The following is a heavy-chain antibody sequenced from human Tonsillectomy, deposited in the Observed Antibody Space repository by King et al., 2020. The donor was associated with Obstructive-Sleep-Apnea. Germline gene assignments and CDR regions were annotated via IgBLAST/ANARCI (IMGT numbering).Heavy chain of an antibody. Sequence: VQLVESGGGLVKPGGSLRLSCAASGFTFSDYYMSWIRQAPRKGLEWISYISSSAGTIDYADSVKGRFSISRDNAKNSLFLQMNSLRAEDTAVYYCATSNQWDYGSGTYYQRPDDYWGQGTLVTVSS. J-gene: IGHJ4*02. D-gene: IGHD3-10*01. CDR2: ISSSAGTI. CDR3: ATSNQWDYGSGTYYQRPDDY. V-gene: IGHV3-11*01. CDR1: GFTFSDYY.